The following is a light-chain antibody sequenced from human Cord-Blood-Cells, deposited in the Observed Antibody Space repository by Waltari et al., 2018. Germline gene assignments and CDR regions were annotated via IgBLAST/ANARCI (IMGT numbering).Light chain of an antibody. CDR3: QQSYSTPHT. CDR2: AAS. V-gene: IGKV1-39*01. Sequence: DLQMTQSPFSLSASVGDRVTITCPASQSISSYLNSYQQKPGKAPELLIYAASSLQSGVPSRFSGSGSGTDFTLTISSLQPEDFATYYCQQSYSTPHTFGEGTKLEIK. J-gene: IGKJ2*01. CDR1: QSISSY.